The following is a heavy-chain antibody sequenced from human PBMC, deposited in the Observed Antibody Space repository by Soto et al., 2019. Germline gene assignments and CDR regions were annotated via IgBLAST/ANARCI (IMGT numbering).Heavy chain of an antibody. J-gene: IGHJ6*02. Sequence: QVQLVQSGAEVKKPGSSVKVSCKASGGTFSSYAISWVRQAPGQGLEWMGGIIPIFGTANYAQKFQGRVTITADESTNTAYMELSSLRSEDTAVYYCARDRGFRLPSLLLRRTDYYGMDVWGQGTTVTVSS. V-gene: IGHV1-69*01. CDR3: ARDRGFRLPSLLLRRTDYYGMDV. D-gene: IGHD3-10*01. CDR2: IIPIFGTA. CDR1: GGTFSSYA.